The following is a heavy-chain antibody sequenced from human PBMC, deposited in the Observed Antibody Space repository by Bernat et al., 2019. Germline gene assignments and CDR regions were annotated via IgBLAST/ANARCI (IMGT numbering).Heavy chain of an antibody. V-gene: IGHV4-34*01. CDR2: INHSGST. D-gene: IGHD3-22*01. Sequence: QVQLQQWGAGLLKPSETLSLTCAVYGGSFSGYYWSWTRQLPGKGLEWIGEINHSGSTNYNPSLKSRVTISVDTSKNQCSLKLSSVTAADKGVYYCARVEYYYASSGYWAEDYWGQGPLVTVSS. J-gene: IGHJ4*02. CDR1: GGSFSGYY. CDR3: ARVEYYYASSGYWAEDY.